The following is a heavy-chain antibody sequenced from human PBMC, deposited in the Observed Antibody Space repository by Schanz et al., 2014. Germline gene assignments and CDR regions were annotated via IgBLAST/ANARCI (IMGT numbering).Heavy chain of an antibody. Sequence: EVQLVESGGGLVKPGGSLRLSCVASGFTFSSYDVFWVRQAPGKGLEWVANIKRDGSEKNYLDSVKGRFTISRDNAKNSLFLQMNSLRAEDTAVYYCLAPDYGMDVWGQGTTGTVSS. CDR2: IKRDGSEK. CDR1: GFTFSSYD. J-gene: IGHJ6*02. CDR3: LAPDYGMDV. V-gene: IGHV3-7*02.